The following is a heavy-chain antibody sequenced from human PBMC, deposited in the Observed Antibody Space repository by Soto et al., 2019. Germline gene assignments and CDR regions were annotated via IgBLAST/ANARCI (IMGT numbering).Heavy chain of an antibody. D-gene: IGHD5-18*01. J-gene: IGHJ4*02. Sequence: PVGSLSLSCAASGFTFSTYGMHWVRQAPGKGLEWVAVIWYDGSNEYYADSVRGRFTISRDNSKNTLFLQMNSLTAEDTAVYYCARGYNVADYWGQGT. V-gene: IGHV3-33*01. CDR1: GFTFSTYG. CDR3: ARGYNVADY. CDR2: IWYDGSNE.